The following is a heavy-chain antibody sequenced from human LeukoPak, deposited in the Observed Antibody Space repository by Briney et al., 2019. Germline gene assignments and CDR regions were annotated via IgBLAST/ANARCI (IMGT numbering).Heavy chain of an antibody. CDR1: GGSFSGYY. D-gene: IGHD1-26*01. CDR2: INHSGST. Sequence: SETLSLTCAVHGGSFSGYYWSWIRQPPGKGLGWIGEINHSGSTNYNPSLKSRVTISVDTSKNQFSLKLSSVTAADTAVYYCARGWVVGATIDYWGQGTLVTVSS. V-gene: IGHV4-34*01. CDR3: ARGWVVGATIDY. J-gene: IGHJ4*02.